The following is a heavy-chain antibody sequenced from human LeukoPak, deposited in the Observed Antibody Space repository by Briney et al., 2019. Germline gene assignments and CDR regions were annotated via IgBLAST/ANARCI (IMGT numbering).Heavy chain of an antibody. CDR3: ACSSGGMDV. Sequence: SETLSLTCAVYGGSFSGYYWSWIRQPPGKGLEWIGEINHSGGTNYNPSLKSRVTISVDTSKNQFSLKLSSVTAADTAVYYCACSSGGMDVWGRGTTVTVSS. D-gene: IGHD3-10*01. J-gene: IGHJ6*02. V-gene: IGHV4-34*01. CDR2: INHSGGT. CDR1: GGSFSGYY.